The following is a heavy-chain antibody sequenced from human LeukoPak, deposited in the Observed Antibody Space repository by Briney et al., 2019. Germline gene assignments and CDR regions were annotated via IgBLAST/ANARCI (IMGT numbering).Heavy chain of an antibody. CDR1: GYTFTGYN. D-gene: IGHD3-22*01. CDR2: LNPNSGGT. V-gene: IGHV1-2*02. Sequence: ASVKVSCKASGYTFTGYNMYWVRQAPGQGLEWMGWLNPNSGGTNYAQKFQGRVTMTEDTSTDTAYMELSSLRSEDTAVYYCATDTPNYYDSSGPINNWGQGTLVTVSS. CDR3: ATDTPNYYDSSGPINN. J-gene: IGHJ4*02.